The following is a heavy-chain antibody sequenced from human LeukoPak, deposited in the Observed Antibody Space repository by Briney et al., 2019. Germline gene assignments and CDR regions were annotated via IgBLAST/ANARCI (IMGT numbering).Heavy chain of an antibody. CDR1: GFTFSSYS. Sequence: GGSLRLSCAASGFTFSSYSMNWVRQAPGKGLEWVSYISSSSSTIYYADSVKGRFTISRDNAKNSLYLQMNSLRAEDTAVYYCARGGDFWSGYYRTDGGFDYWGQGTLVTVSS. D-gene: IGHD3-3*01. CDR2: ISSSSSTI. J-gene: IGHJ4*02. CDR3: ARGGDFWSGYYRTDGGFDY. V-gene: IGHV3-48*01.